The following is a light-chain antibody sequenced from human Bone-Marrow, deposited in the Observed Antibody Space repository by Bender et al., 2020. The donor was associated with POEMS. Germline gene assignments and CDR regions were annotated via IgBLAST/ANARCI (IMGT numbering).Light chain of an antibody. V-gene: IGLV3-27*01. CDR2: KDN. J-gene: IGLJ2*01. CDR3: QVWDSSSDHVV. CDR1: SLARKH. Sequence: SYELTQPSSVSVSPGQTARITCSGDSLARKHARWFQQKPGQAPVMVIYKDNERPSGIPERFSGSRSGTTVTLTITGAQVEDEADYYCQVWDSSSDHVVFGGGTKLTVL.